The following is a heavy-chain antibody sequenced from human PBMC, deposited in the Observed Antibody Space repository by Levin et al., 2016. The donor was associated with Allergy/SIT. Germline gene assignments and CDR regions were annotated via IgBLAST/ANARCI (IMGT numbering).Heavy chain of an antibody. D-gene: IGHD3-22*01. J-gene: IGHJ4*02. CDR3: ARGMGYYYDTDY. Sequence: WIRQPPGKGLEWIGYIYYSGSTYYNPSLKSRVTISVDTSKNQFSLKLSSVTAADTAVYYCARGMGYYYDTDYWGQGTLVTVSS. V-gene: IGHV4-31*02. CDR2: IYYSGST.